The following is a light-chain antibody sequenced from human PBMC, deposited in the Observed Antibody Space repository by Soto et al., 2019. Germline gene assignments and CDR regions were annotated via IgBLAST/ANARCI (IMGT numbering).Light chain of an antibody. CDR2: DAS. J-gene: IGKJ5*01. Sequence: EIVMTQSPATLSVSPGERATFSCRASQSVSSYLAWYQQKPGQAPRLLIYDASNRATGIPARFSGSGSGTDFTLTISSLEPEDFAVYYCQQRSNWPPFGQGTRLEIK. V-gene: IGKV3-11*01. CDR1: QSVSSY. CDR3: QQRSNWPP.